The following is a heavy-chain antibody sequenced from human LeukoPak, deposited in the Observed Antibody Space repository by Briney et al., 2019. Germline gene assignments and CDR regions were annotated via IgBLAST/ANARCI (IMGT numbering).Heavy chain of an antibody. D-gene: IGHD2-2*01. Sequence: PGGSLRLSCAASEFTFSSYSMNWVRQAPGKGLEWVSYITNSGNSKSYADSVKGRFTISRDNTKNSLYLQMNGLRAEDTAVYYCATADTSYGVVPAAIDHWGQGALVTVSS. V-gene: IGHV3-48*01. CDR3: ATADTSYGVVPAAIDH. J-gene: IGHJ4*02. CDR1: EFTFSSYS. CDR2: ITNSGNSK.